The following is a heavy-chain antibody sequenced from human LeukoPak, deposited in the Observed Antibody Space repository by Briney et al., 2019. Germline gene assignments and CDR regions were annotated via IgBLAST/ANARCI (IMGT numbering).Heavy chain of an antibody. CDR3: ARVRYSSSQNLYDY. CDR1: GYTFTSYG. J-gene: IGHJ4*02. D-gene: IGHD6-13*01. CDR2: ISAYNGNT. Sequence: ASVTVSCKASGYTFTSYGISWVRQAPGQGLEWMGWISAYNGNTNYAQKLQGRVTMTTDTSTSTAYMELRSLRSDDTAVCYCARVRYSSSQNLYDYWGQGTLVTVSS. V-gene: IGHV1-18*01.